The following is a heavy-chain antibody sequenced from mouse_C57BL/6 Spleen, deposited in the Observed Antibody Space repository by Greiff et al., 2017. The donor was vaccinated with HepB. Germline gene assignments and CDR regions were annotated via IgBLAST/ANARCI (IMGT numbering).Heavy chain of an antibody. CDR1: GYTFTDYE. Sequence: VQLQQSGAELVRPGASVTLSCKASGYTFTDYEMHWVKQTPVHGLEWIGAIDPETGGTAYNQKFKGKAILTADKSSSTAYMELRSLTSADSAVYYCTRIELGPYYFDYWGQGTTLTVSS. D-gene: IGHD4-1*01. V-gene: IGHV1-15*01. J-gene: IGHJ2*01. CDR2: IDPETGGT. CDR3: TRIELGPYYFDY.